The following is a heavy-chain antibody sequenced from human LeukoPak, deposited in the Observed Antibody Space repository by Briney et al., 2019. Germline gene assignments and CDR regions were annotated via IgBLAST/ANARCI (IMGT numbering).Heavy chain of an antibody. J-gene: IGHJ6*03. Sequence: SSTLSLTCTVSGVSISSRDYYWGWIRQPPGKGLEWIGSIYYSGDTYYNPSLKSRVTISVDTSKNQFSLKLSSVTAADTAVYYCARDRVRYYYMDVWGKGTTVTISS. CDR2: IYYSGDT. V-gene: IGHV4-39*07. D-gene: IGHD3-10*01. CDR3: ARDRVRYYYMDV. CDR1: GVSISSRDYY.